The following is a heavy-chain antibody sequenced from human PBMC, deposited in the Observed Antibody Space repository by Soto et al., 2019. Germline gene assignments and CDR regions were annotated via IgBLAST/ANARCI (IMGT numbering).Heavy chain of an antibody. CDR1: GFTVSTYG. CDR2: ISRDGGTK. J-gene: IGHJ4*02. CDR3: TGEVASGY. D-gene: IGHD2-8*02. V-gene: IGHV3-30*03. Sequence: QVQLVESGGGVVQPGRSLRLSCAVPGFTVSTYGMHWVRQAPGKGLEWVEVISRDGGTKYYADSVKGRFTISRDNSRNTLFLKMNSLRSDDMAVYYCTGEVASGYWGQGTLVTVSS.